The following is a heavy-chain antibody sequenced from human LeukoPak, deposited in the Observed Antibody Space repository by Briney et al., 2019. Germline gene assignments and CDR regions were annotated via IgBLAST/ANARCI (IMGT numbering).Heavy chain of an antibody. J-gene: IGHJ4*02. Sequence: GGSLRLSCAASAFSFSDYWMTWVRQAPGKELHWVAHIKRDGSEEYYVDSVKGRFTISRDNAKTSLYLQMNSLRAEDTAVYYCARWNSGWEFDYWGQGTLVSVSS. V-gene: IGHV3-7*05. CDR3: ARWNSGWEFDY. CDR1: AFSFSDYW. CDR2: IKRDGSEE. D-gene: IGHD6-19*01.